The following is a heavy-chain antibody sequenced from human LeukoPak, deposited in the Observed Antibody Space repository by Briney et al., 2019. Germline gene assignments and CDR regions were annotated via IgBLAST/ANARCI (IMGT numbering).Heavy chain of an antibody. D-gene: IGHD6-19*01. V-gene: IGHV3-9*01. CDR2: ISWNSGNI. CDR1: GFTFDDYA. CDR3: AKDISGGLVCYYGMDV. J-gene: IGHJ6*02. Sequence: GGSLRLSCAASGFTFDDYAMHWVRQAPGKGLEWVSGISWNSGNIGYADSVKGRFTISRDNAKNSLYLQMNSLRAEDAALYYCAKDISGGLVCYYGMDVWGQGTTVTVSS.